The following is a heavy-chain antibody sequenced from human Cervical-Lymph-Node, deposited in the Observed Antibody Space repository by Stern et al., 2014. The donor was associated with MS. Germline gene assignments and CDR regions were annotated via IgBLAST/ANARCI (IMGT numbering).Heavy chain of an antibody. CDR3: AREDNAPTPLRYFDWLLSYGMDV. V-gene: IGHV7-4-1*02. CDR2: INTNTGNP. CDR1: GYTFTSYA. Sequence: VQLEESGSELKKPGASVKVSCKASGYTFTSYAMNWVRQAPGQGLEWMGWINTNTGNPTYAQGFTVRFVFSLDTSVSTAYLQISSLKAEDTAVYYCAREDNAPTPLRYFDWLLSYGMDVWGQGTTVTVSS. D-gene: IGHD3-9*01. J-gene: IGHJ6*02.